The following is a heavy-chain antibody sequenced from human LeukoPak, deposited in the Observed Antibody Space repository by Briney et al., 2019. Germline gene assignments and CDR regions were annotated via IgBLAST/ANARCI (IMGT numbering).Heavy chain of an antibody. V-gene: IGHV3-7*02. CDR2: LKQDGRDI. D-gene: IGHD3-10*01. Sequence: GGSLRLSCAASGFTFSSYWMSWVRQTPGQGLEWVADLKQDGRDIFYVDSVKGRFTISRENAKTSLYLEMNSLRAEDAGVYYCAKCGSGSNFDYWGQGVLVTVSS. CDR3: AKCGSGSNFDY. J-gene: IGHJ4*02. CDR1: GFTFSSYW.